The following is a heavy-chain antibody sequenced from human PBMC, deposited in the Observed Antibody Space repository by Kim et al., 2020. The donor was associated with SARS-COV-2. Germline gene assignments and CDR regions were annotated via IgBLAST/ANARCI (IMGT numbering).Heavy chain of an antibody. D-gene: IGHD2-8*02. V-gene: IGHV4-34*01. Sequence: SETLSLTCAVYGGSFSDYNWSWIRQPPGKGLEWIGEINHSGSTNVSPSVKSRITISVDTSKSQFSLRLKSMTATDTAVYYCARGRAGVVSAPVLGNGPYYDYYAMDDWGRGTPVAVSS. CDR3: ARGRAGVVSAPVLGNGPYYDYYAMDD. J-gene: IGHJ6*02. CDR1: GGSFSDYN. CDR2: INHSGST.